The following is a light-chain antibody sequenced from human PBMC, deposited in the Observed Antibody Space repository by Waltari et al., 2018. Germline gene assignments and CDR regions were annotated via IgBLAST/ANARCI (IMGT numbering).Light chain of an antibody. Sequence: DIQMTQSPSSLSASVGDRVTITCRASQGIANSLAWYQQKLGQAPKLLLYAASRLESGVPSRYSGSGSGTDYTLTISSLQPEDFATYYCQQYYNTPWTFGQWTKVEIK. J-gene: IGKJ1*01. CDR2: AAS. CDR3: QQYYNTPWT. V-gene: IGKV1-NL1*01. CDR1: QGIANS.